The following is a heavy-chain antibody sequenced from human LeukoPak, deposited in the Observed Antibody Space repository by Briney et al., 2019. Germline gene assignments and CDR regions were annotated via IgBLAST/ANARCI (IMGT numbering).Heavy chain of an antibody. CDR3: ARGPYVLRSKNYYYSGMDV. CDR2: IASDGSST. D-gene: IGHD3-3*01. V-gene: IGHV3-74*01. CDR1: GFTFSSYW. J-gene: IGHJ6*02. Sequence: PGGSLRLSCAASGFTFSSYWMNWVRQAPGKGLVWVSRIASDGSSTTYADSVKGRFSISRDNAKNTLYLQMNSLRVEDTAVYYCARGPYVLRSKNYYYSGMDVWGQGTTVTVSS.